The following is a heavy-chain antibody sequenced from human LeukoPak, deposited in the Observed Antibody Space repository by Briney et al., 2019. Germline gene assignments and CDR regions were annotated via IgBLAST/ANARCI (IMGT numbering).Heavy chain of an antibody. Sequence: SETLSLTCTVSGGSISSSSYYWGWIRQPPGKGLEWIGSIYYSGSTYYNPSLKSRVTISVDTSKNQFSLKLSSVTAADTAVYYCARGLIPPVWSYCSSTSCRTGWFDPWGQGTLVTVSS. CDR3: ARGLIPPVWSYCSSTSCRTGWFDP. CDR2: IYYSGST. D-gene: IGHD2-2*01. CDR1: GGSISSSSYY. J-gene: IGHJ5*02. V-gene: IGHV4-39*01.